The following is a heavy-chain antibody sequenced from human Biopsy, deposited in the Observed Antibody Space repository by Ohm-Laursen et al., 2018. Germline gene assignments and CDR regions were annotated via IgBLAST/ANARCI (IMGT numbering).Heavy chain of an antibody. J-gene: IGHJ4*02. CDR3: VTDRLDDITKVRGIMTD. V-gene: IGHV3-33*01. CDR2: TWDDGSHQ. CDR1: GFNFSAYG. Sequence: SLRLSCTAAGFNFSAYGMHWVRQAPDKGLEWVALTWDDGSHQYYADSVKGRFTIARDNSKNSLYLHINTLRVEDTAVYYCVTDRLDDITKVRGIMTDWGQGTLVIVSS. D-gene: IGHD3-10*01.